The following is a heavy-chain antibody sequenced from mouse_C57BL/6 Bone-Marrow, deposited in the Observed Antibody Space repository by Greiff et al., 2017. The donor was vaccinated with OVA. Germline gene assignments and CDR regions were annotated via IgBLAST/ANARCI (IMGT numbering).Heavy chain of an antibody. D-gene: IGHD1-1*01. J-gene: IGHJ4*01. CDR3: ARSWYGSSEGYYAMDY. V-gene: IGHV1-54*01. CDR2: INPGSGGT. Sequence: QVQLQQSGAELVRPGTSVKVSCKASGYAFTNYLIEWVKQRPGQGLEWIGVINPGSGGTNYNEKFKGKATLTADKSSSTAYMQLSSLTSEDSAVYFCARSWYGSSEGYYAMDYWGQGTSVTVSS. CDR1: GYAFTNYL.